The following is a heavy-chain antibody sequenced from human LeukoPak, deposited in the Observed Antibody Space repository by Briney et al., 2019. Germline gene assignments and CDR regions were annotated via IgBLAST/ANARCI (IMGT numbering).Heavy chain of an antibody. CDR1: GGSISSYY. Sequence: SETLSLTCTVSGGSISSYYWSWIRQPPGKGLEWIGYIYYSGSTNYNPSLTSRVTISVDTSKNQFSLKLSSVTAADTAVYYCARGGELATTPHDYWGQGTLVTVSS. CDR3: ARGGELATTPHDY. CDR2: IYYSGST. J-gene: IGHJ4*02. V-gene: IGHV4-59*01. D-gene: IGHD1-26*01.